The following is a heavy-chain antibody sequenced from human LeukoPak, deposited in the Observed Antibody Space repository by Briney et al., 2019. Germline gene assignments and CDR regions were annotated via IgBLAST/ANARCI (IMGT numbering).Heavy chain of an antibody. CDR3: ASLSSGSYNWFDP. D-gene: IGHD1-26*01. J-gene: IGHJ5*02. CDR1: GGSISSYY. CDR2: IYYSGST. V-gene: IGHV4-59*01. Sequence: SETLSLTCTVSGGSISSYYWSWIRQPPGKGLEWIGYIYYSGSTNYTPSLKSRVTISVDTSKNQFSLKLSSVTAADTAVYYCASLSSGSYNWFDPWGQGTLVTVSS.